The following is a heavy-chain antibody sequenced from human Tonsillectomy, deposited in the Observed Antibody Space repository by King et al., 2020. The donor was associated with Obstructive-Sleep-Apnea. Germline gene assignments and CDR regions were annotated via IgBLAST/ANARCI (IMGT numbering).Heavy chain of an antibody. D-gene: IGHD6-13*01. V-gene: IGHV3-23*04. CDR1: GFTFSNYA. J-gene: IGHJ6*02. CDR2: ISGSGGST. Sequence: VQLVESGGGLVQPGGSLRLSCAASGFTFSNYAMSWVRQAPGKGLEWVSAISGSGGSTYYADSVKGRFTNSRDNSKTTLYLHMNSLRAEDTAVYYCAKPGIAAAAIYYYYGMDVWGQGTTVTVSS. CDR3: AKPGIAAAAIYYYYGMDV.